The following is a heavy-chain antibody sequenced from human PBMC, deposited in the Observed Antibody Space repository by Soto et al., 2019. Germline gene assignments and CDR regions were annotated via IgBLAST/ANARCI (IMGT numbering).Heavy chain of an antibody. CDR3: AREAYCGGDCSPDAFDI. CDR2: IIPIFGTA. J-gene: IGHJ3*02. D-gene: IGHD2-21*02. V-gene: IGHV1-69*13. Sequence: SVKVSCKASGGTFSSYAISWVRQAPGQGLEWMGGIIPIFGTANYAQKFQGRVTITADESTSTAYMELSSLRSEDTAVYYCAREAYCGGDCSPDAFDIWGQGTMVTVSS. CDR1: GGTFSSYA.